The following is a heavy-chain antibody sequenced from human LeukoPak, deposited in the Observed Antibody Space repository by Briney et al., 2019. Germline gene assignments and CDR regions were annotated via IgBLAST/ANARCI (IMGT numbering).Heavy chain of an antibody. CDR1: GGSISSYY. CDR3: ARDLGYSYGHFDY. D-gene: IGHD5-18*01. J-gene: IGHJ4*02. V-gene: IGHV4-59*01. Sequence: SETLSLTCTVSGGSISSYYWSWIRQPPGKGLEWIGYIYYSGSTNYNPSLKSRVTISVDTSKNQFSLKLSSVTAADRAVYYCARDLGYSYGHFDYWGQGTLVTVSS. CDR2: IYYSGST.